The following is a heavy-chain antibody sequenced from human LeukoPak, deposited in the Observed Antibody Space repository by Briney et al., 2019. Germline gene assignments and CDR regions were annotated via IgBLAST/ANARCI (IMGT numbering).Heavy chain of an antibody. V-gene: IGHV3-20*04. J-gene: IGHJ4*02. Sequence: GGSLRLSCAASGFTFDDYGMAWVRQAPGKGLEWVSGITWNGGATFYAASVQGRFTITRDNSKNTLYLQMNSLRAEDTAVYYCARDMYYYDSSGYYYWGQGTLVTVSS. CDR3: ARDMYYYDSSGYYY. D-gene: IGHD3-22*01. CDR1: GFTFDDYG. CDR2: ITWNGGAT.